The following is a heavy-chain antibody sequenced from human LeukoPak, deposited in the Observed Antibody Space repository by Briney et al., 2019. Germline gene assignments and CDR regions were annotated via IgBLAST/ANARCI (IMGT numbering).Heavy chain of an antibody. J-gene: IGHJ4*02. D-gene: IGHD3-9*01. CDR3: ARLRYFDPQYFDY. CDR2: IYYSGST. V-gene: IGHV4-39*07. CDR1: GGSVSSSSYY. Sequence: SETLSLTCTVSGGSVSSSSYYWGWIRQPPGKGLEWIGSIYYSGSTYYNPSLKSRVTISVDTSKNQFSLKLSSVTAAVTAVYYCARLRYFDPQYFDYWGQGTLVTVSS.